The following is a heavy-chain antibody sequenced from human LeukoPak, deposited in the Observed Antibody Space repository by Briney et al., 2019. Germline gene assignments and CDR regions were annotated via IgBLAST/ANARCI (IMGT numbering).Heavy chain of an antibody. CDR2: IIPIFGTA. Sequence: GASVKVSCKASGYTFTSYGISWVRQAPGQGLEWMGGIIPIFGTANYAQKFQGRVTIIADESTSTAYMELSSLRSEDTAVYYCARAPDVVPATMPKYYYYMDVWGKGTTVTVSS. CDR1: GYTFTSYG. D-gene: IGHD2-2*01. J-gene: IGHJ6*03. CDR3: ARAPDVVPATMPKYYYYMDV. V-gene: IGHV1-69*13.